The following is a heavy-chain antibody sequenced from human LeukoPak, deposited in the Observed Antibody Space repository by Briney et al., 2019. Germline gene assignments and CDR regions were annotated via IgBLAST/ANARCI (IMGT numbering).Heavy chain of an antibody. CDR3: ARSYDFWSGYYMDV. D-gene: IGHD3-3*01. J-gene: IGHJ6*03. V-gene: IGHV1-18*01. CDR2: ISAYNGNT. CDR1: GYTFTSYG. Sequence: ASVRVSCKASGYTFTSYGISWVRQAPGQGLEWMGWISAYNGNTNYAQKLQGRVTMTTDTSTSTAYMELRSLRSDDTAVYYCARSYDFWSGYYMDVWGKGTTVTVSS.